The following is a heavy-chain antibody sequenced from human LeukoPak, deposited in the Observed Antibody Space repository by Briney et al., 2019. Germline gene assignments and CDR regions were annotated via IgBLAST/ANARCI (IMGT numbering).Heavy chain of an antibody. V-gene: IGHV1-3*01. J-gene: IGHJ4*02. CDR3: ARVVAAAGIHFDY. CDR2: INAGNGNT. D-gene: IGHD6-13*01. Sequence: QAPGQRLEWMGWINAGNGNTKYSQKFQGRVTITRDTSASTVYMELSSLRSEDTAVYYCARVVAAAGIHFDYWGQGTLVTVSS.